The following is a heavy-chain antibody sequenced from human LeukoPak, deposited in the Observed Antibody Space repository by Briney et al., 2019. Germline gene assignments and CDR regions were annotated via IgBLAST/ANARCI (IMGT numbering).Heavy chain of an antibody. V-gene: IGHV3-30-3*01. CDR3: ARDIRYSSSWRFDY. J-gene: IGHJ4*02. D-gene: IGHD6-13*01. Sequence: GRSLRLSCAASGFTFSSYAMHWVRQAPGKGLEGVAVISFDGSNKYYADSVKGRFTISRDNSKNTLYLQVNSLRAEDTAVYYCARDIRYSSSWRFDYWGQGTLVTVSS. CDR2: ISFDGSNK. CDR1: GFTFSSYA.